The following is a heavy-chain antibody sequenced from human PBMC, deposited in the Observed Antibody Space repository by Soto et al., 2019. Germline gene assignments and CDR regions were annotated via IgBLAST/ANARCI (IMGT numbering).Heavy chain of an antibody. J-gene: IGHJ4*02. CDR1: GFSFSSYA. V-gene: IGHV3-23*01. D-gene: IGHD2-15*01. CDR3: AKCSREYIASVDH. CDR2: IIARGGSL. Sequence: EVQLLESGGGLVQPGGSLRLACTASGFSFSSYAMVCVRQAPGKGLEWVSVIIARGGSLYLADSVEGRFTISRVNSKNVLSLEMNNLRAEDTAAYFCAKCSREYIASVDHWGQGTLVRVSS.